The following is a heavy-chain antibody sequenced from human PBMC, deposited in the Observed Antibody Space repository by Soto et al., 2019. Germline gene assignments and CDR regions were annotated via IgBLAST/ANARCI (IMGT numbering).Heavy chain of an antibody. Sequence: PTQTLSLTCAISGDNVSSNSAAWNWIRPSPSRGLEWLGRTYYRSKWYNDYAVSVKSRITINPDTSKNQFSLQLNSVTPEDTAVYYCARENTAIENQGGGWYYYYYYYMDVWGKGTTVTVSS. CDR1: GDNVSSNSAA. CDR3: ARENTAIENQGGGWYYYYYYYMDV. CDR2: TYYRSKWYN. V-gene: IGHV6-1*01. J-gene: IGHJ6*03. D-gene: IGHD2-15*01.